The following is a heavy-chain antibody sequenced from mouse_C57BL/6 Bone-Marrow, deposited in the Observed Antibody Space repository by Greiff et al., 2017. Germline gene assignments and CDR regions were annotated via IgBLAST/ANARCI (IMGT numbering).Heavy chain of an antibody. CDR3: ARGSVRLSWFAY. D-gene: IGHD3-2*02. V-gene: IGHV1-61*01. CDR1: GYTFTSYW. Sequence: QVQLQQPGAELVRPGSSVKLSCKASGYTFTSYWMDWVKQRPGQGLEWIGNIYPSDSDTHYNQKFKDKATLTVDTSSSTAYMQLSSLTSEDSAVYDCARGSVRLSWFAYWGQGTMVTVSA. CDR2: IYPSDSDT. J-gene: IGHJ3*01.